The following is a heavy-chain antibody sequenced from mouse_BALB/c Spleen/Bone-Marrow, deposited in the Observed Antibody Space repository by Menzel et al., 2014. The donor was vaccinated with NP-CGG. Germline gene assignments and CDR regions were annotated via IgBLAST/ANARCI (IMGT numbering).Heavy chain of an antibody. V-gene: IGHV5-17*02. Sequence: EVKLMESGGGLVQPGGSRKLSCAASGFTFSSFGMHWVRQAPEKGLEWVAYISSGSSTIYYADTVKGRFTISRDNPKNTLFLQMTSLRPEDTAMYYCTRKGALVTHYYAMDYWGQGTSVTVSS. CDR2: ISSGSSTI. J-gene: IGHJ4*01. D-gene: IGHD2-2*01. CDR1: GFTFSSFG. CDR3: TRKGALVTHYYAMDY.